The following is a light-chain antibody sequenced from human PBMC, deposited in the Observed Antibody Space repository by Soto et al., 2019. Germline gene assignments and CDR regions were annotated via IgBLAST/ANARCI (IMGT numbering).Light chain of an antibody. CDR2: AAS. CDR1: QGIRRW. Sequence: EIEMTQSPSSVAASLGDRVTITCRASQGIRRWLAWYQQKPGKDPKILIYAASSLQSGVPSRFSGSGSGTDFNLTICRLQTEDCATYDCQQANSFTLTFGGVTKVDIK. V-gene: IGKV1D-12*01. CDR3: QQANSFTLT. J-gene: IGKJ4*01.